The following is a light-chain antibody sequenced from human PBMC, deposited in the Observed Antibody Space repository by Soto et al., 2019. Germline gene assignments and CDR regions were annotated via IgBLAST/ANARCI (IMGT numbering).Light chain of an antibody. V-gene: IGLV2-14*01. CDR3: SSYTSSSTSVV. J-gene: IGLJ2*01. CDR1: SSDVGTYNY. Sequence: QSALTQPASVSGSPGQSITISCTGTSSDVGTYNYVSWYQQHPGKAPKLMIYDVSKRPSGVSNRFSGSKSGNTASLTISGLQAEDEADYYCSSYTSSSTSVVFGGGTKLTV. CDR2: DVS.